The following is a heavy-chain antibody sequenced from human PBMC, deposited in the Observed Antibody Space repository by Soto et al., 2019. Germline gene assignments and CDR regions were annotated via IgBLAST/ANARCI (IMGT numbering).Heavy chain of an antibody. CDR3: ATVHCSGGSCYSAVTQMYYFDY. V-gene: IGHV1-24*01. CDR2: FDPEDGET. D-gene: IGHD2-15*01. J-gene: IGHJ4*02. CDR1: GYTLTELS. Sequence: GASVKVSCKVSGYTLTELSMHWVRQAPGKGLEWMGGFDPEDGETIYAQKFQGRVTMTEDTSTDTAYMELSSLRSEDTAVYYCATVHCSGGSCYSAVTQMYYFDYWGQGTLVTVSS.